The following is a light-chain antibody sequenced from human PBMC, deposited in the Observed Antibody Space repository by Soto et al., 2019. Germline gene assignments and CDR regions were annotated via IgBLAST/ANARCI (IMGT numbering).Light chain of an antibody. CDR3: QQSYSTPIT. Sequence: DIQMTQSPYTLSASVGYRVTVTCRASQSISGWLAWYQQKPGKAPKLLIYVASSLQGGVPSRFSGSGSGTDFTLTIGSLQPDDFATYYCQQSYSTPITFGQGTRLEIK. V-gene: IGKV1-39*01. CDR1: QSISGW. CDR2: VAS. J-gene: IGKJ5*01.